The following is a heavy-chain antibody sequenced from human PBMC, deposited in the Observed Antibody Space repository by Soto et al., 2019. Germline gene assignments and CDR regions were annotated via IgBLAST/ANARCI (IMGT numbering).Heavy chain of an antibody. J-gene: IGHJ3*02. Sequence: QVQLVQSGAEVKKPGSSVKVSCKASGGTFSSYAISWVRQAPGQGLEWMGGIIPIFGTANYAQKFQGRVTITADESTSTAYMELSSLRSEVTAVYYCARDYYGGNPGLDAFYIWGQGTMVTVSS. CDR2: IIPIFGTA. D-gene: IGHD4-17*01. V-gene: IGHV1-69*01. CDR3: ARDYYGGNPGLDAFYI. CDR1: GGTFSSYA.